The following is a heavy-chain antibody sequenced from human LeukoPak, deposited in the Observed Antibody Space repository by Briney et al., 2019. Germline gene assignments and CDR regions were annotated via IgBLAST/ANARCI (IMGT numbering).Heavy chain of an antibody. D-gene: IGHD2-15*01. CDR1: GFTFSDYY. CDR3: ARGEIFCSGGSCGDAFDI. J-gene: IGHJ3*02. V-gene: IGHV3-11*04. CDR2: ISSSGSTI. Sequence: NPGGSLRLSCAASGFTFSDYYMSWIRQAPGKGLEWVSYISSSGSTIYYADSVKGRFTISRDNAKNSLYLQMNSLRAEDTAVYYCARGEIFCSGGSCGDAFDIWGQGTMVTVSS.